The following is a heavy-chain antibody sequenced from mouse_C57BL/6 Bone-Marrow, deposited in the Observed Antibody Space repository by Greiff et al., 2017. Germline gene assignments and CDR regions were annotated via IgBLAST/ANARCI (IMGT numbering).Heavy chain of an antibody. V-gene: IGHV1-81*01. D-gene: IGHD1-2*01. CDR2: IYPRSGNT. CDR1: GYTFTSYG. Sequence: LVESGAELARPGASVKLSCKASGYTFTSYGISWVKQRTGQGLEWIGEIYPRSGNTYYNEKFKGKATLTADKSSSTAYMELRSLTSEDSAVYCCARDLTPTLLRRWYFDVWGTGPTVTVSS. CDR3: ARDLTPTLLRRWYFDV. J-gene: IGHJ1*03.